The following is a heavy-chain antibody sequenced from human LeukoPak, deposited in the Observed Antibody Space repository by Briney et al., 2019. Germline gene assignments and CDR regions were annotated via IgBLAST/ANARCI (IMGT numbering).Heavy chain of an antibody. J-gene: IGHJ4*02. CDR3: ARDGNDYYDSSGYYVGGVDY. CDR1: GYTFTSYG. V-gene: IGHV1-18*01. CDR2: ISAYNGNT. Sequence: GASVKVSCKASGYTFTSYGISWVRQAPGQGLEWMGWISAYNGNTNYAQKLQGRVTMTTDTSTSTAYMELRSLRSDDTAVYYCARDGNDYYDSSGYYVGGVDYWGQGTLVTVSS. D-gene: IGHD3-22*01.